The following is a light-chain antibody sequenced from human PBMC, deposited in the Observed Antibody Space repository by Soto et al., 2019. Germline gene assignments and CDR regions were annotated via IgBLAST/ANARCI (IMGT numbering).Light chain of an antibody. CDR1: QSISSW. CDR3: QQYNTNWYT. J-gene: IGKJ2*01. Sequence: DIQMTQSPSTPSASVGDRVTITCRASQSISSWLAWYQQKPGKAPKLLIYDASRLESGVPSRFSGSRSGTEFTLTISSLQPDDFATYYCQQYNTNWYTFGQGTKLEIK. V-gene: IGKV1-5*01. CDR2: DAS.